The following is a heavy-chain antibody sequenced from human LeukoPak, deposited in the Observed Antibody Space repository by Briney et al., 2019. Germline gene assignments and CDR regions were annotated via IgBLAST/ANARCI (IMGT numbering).Heavy chain of an antibody. D-gene: IGHD3-3*01. V-gene: IGHV4-30-4*07. CDR1: GGSISSGGYS. CDR2: IYYSGST. CDR3: ARGITIFGVVIPPYFDY. J-gene: IGHJ4*02. Sequence: SQTLSLTCAVSGGSISSGGYSWSWLRQPPGKGLEWIGYIYYSGSTYYNPSLKSRVTISVDTSKNQFSLKLSSVTAADTAVYYCARGITIFGVVIPPYFDYWGQGTLVTVSS.